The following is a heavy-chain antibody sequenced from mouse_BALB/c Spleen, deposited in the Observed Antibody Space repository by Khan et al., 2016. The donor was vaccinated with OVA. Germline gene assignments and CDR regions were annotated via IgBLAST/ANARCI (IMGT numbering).Heavy chain of an antibody. J-gene: IGHJ2*01. CDR2: IYPGSANT. CDR1: GYTFTDYH. V-gene: IGHV1-84*02. CDR3: ARRFDY. Sequence: VQLQESRPELVKPGTSVKISCKASGYTFTDYHINWVKQKPGQGLEWIGWIYPGSANTKYSENFKGKATLTVDTSSSTAYMQLSSLTSEDTAVXVGARRFDYWGQGTTLTASS.